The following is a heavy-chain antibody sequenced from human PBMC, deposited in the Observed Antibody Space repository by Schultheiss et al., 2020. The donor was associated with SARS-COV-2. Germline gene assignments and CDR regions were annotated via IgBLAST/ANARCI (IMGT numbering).Heavy chain of an antibody. Sequence: ASVKVSCKASGYTFTSYAMHWVRQAPGQRLEWXXWNXXGNGNTKYSQKFQGRVTITRDTSASTAYMELSSLRSEDTAVYYCARGDYDFWSGYYSGVSYYG. D-gene: IGHD3-3*01. J-gene: IGHJ6*01. CDR2: NXXGNGNT. V-gene: IGHV1-3*01. CDR1: GYTFTSYA. CDR3: ARGDYDFWSGYYSGVSYYG.